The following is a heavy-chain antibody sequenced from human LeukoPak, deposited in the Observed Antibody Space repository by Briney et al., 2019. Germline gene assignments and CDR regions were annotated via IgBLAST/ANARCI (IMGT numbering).Heavy chain of an antibody. D-gene: IGHD1-1*01. CDR3: VTDGDKWNDFEY. V-gene: IGHV3-7*01. CDR1: GLSIRNFW. CDR2: IDKDGNEI. J-gene: IGHJ4*02. Sequence: GGSLRLSCAASGLSIRNFWMHWVRQAPGKGLEWVAIIDKDGNEIKYVDSVKGRFTLSRDNAKNSVYLQMNSLTTEDAALYYCVTDGDKWNDFEYWGQGTLVTVSS.